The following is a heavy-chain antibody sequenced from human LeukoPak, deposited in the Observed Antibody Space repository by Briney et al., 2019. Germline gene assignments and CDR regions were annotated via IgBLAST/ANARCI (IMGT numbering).Heavy chain of an antibody. V-gene: IGHV3-23*01. CDR1: GFTFSSYA. CDR2: ISGSGGST. Sequence: GGSLRLSCAASGFTFSSYAMSWVRQAPGKGLEWVSAISGSGGSTYYADSVKGRFTISRDNSKNTLYLQMNSLRAEDTAVYYCAKSSEAYSYGIMNPSDYWGQGTLVTVSS. J-gene: IGHJ4*02. CDR3: AKSSEAYSYGIMNPSDY. D-gene: IGHD5-18*01.